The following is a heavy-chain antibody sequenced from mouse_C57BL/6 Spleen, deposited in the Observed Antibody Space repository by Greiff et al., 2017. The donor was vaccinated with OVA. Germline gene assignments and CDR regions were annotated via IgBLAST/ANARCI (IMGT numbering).Heavy chain of an antibody. CDR3: ARPPDNYGSSGWFAY. V-gene: IGHV5-12*01. CDR1: GFTFSDYY. CDR2: ISNGGGST. Sequence: EVQRVESGGGLVQPGGSLKLSCAASGFTFSDYYMYWVRQTPEKRLEWVAYISNGGGSTYYPDTVKGRFTISRDNAKNTLYLQMSRLKSEDTAMYYWARPPDNYGSSGWFAYWGQGTLVTVSA. D-gene: IGHD1-1*01. J-gene: IGHJ3*01.